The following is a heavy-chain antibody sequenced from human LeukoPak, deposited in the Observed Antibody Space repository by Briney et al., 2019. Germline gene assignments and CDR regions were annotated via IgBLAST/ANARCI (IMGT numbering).Heavy chain of an antibody. CDR1: GLTFSSYA. Sequence: PGGSLRHSCAASGLTFSSYATSWVRQAPGKGLEWVSAISGSGGSTYYADSVKGRFTISRDNSKNTLYLQMNSLRAEDTAVYYCAKALEVTAIFAYWGQGTLVTVSS. D-gene: IGHD2-21*02. V-gene: IGHV3-23*01. CDR3: AKALEVTAIFAY. CDR2: ISGSGGST. J-gene: IGHJ4*02.